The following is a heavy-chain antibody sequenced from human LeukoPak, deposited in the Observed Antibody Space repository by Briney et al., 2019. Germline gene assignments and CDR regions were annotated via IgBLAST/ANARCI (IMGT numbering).Heavy chain of an antibody. V-gene: IGHV4-39*02. D-gene: IGHD3-22*01. CDR1: GGSITTTNYY. Sequence: SETLSLTCTVSGGSITTTNYYWGWIRQPRKGLEWIGSVYYSGNTYYNPSLKSRVTIYVDTSKNQFSLKLSSVTAADTAVYYCAREAYYYDSSGYYGRYFDYWGQGTLVTVSS. CDR3: AREAYYYDSSGYYGRYFDY. CDR2: VYYSGNT. J-gene: IGHJ4*02.